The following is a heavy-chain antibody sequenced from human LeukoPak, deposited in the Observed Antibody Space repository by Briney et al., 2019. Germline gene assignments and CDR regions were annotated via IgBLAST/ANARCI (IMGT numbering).Heavy chain of an antibody. CDR2: IYYTGSS. CDR1: GGSIINSGYY. Sequence: SETLSLTCTVSGGSIINSGYYWGWIRQPPGQGLEWIANIYYTGSSNYNSSLKSRITISVDTSRNQFSLKLTSVTAADTAVYFCARYSSTWAFDYWGQGSLVTVSS. J-gene: IGHJ4*02. D-gene: IGHD6-6*01. V-gene: IGHV4-39*01. CDR3: ARYSSTWAFDY.